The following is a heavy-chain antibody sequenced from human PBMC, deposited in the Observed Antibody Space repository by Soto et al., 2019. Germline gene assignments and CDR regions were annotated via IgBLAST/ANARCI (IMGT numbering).Heavy chain of an antibody. CDR1: GFTFSTNA. CDR3: AKPVGYCSGATCYTWHFDL. D-gene: IGHD2-15*01. Sequence: PGGSLRLSCAASGFTFSTNAMSWVRQAPGKGLEWVSAISGSGGVTYYADSVKGRFTISRDNSKNTLYLQMNSLRAEDTAVYYCAKPVGYCSGATCYTWHFDLWGRGTLVTVSS. J-gene: IGHJ2*01. V-gene: IGHV3-23*01. CDR2: ISGSGGVT.